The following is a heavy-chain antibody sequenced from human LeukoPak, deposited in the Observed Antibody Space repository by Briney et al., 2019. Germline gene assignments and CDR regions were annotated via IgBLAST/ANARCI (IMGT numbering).Heavy chain of an antibody. CDR3: VRGKATDDYYYYMDV. Sequence: GGSLRLSCAASGFTFSSYGMHWVRQAPGKGLEWVSYISSSSSTIYYADSVKGRFTISRDNAKNSLYLQLNSLRAEDTAVYYCVRGKATDDYYYYMDVWGKGTTVTVSS. V-gene: IGHV3-48*01. D-gene: IGHD1-26*01. J-gene: IGHJ6*03. CDR1: GFTFSSYG. CDR2: ISSSSSTI.